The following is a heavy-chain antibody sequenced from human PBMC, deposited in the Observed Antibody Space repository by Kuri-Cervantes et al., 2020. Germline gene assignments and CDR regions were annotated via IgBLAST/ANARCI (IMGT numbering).Heavy chain of an antibody. Sequence: ETLSLTCAASGFTFSSYAMHWVRQAPGKGLEWVANIKKDGSGKYYVDSVKGRFTISRDNAKMSVDLQMNSLRVEDTAVYYCARDVGVAAFDSWGQGTLVTVSS. CDR1: GFTFSSYA. V-gene: IGHV3-7*01. CDR3: ARDVGVAAFDS. D-gene: IGHD3-3*01. J-gene: IGHJ4*02. CDR2: IKKDGSGK.